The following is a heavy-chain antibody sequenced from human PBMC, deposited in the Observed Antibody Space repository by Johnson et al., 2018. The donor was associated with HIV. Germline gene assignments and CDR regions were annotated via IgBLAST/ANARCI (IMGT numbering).Heavy chain of an antibody. J-gene: IGHJ3*02. CDR2: IGTAGDT. V-gene: IGHV3-13*01. Sequence: VQLVESGGGLVQPGGSLRLSCAASGFTFSSYDMHWVRQATGKGLEWVSAIGTAGDTYYPGSVKGRFTISRDNSENTVYLQMNSLRAEDTAVYFCARDLIPDSTFFYDTTSYFPDALDIWGQGTLVTVSS. D-gene: IGHD3-22*01. CDR3: ARDLIPDSTFFYDTTSYFPDALDI. CDR1: GFTFSSYD.